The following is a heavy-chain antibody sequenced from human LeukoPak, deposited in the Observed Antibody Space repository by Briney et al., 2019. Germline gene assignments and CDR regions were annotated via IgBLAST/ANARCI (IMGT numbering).Heavy chain of an antibody. J-gene: IGHJ4*02. CDR3: ATFGLVAALDL. D-gene: IGHD5-12*01. V-gene: IGHV3-7*01. CDR2: INPAGSET. Sequence: GGSLRLSCAASGFSFNAYWMAWVRQAPGTGLEWVANINPAGSETFHVDPVKGRFSISRDHAKNLVYLQTNSLRAEDTAVYYCATFGLVAALDLWGQGTLVTVSS. CDR1: GFSFNAYW.